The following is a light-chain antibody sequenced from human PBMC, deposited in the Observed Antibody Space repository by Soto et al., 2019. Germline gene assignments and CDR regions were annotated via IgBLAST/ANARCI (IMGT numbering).Light chain of an antibody. CDR1: QSVSSN. Sequence: EIVMTQSPATLSVSPGERATLSCMASQSVSSNLAWYQQKPGQAPRLLIDGASNRAIGIPARFSGSGAGTEFTLTVSSRQAEDVAVYYCQQYMYWPPYTLGRWTKLEIK. J-gene: IGKJ2*01. CDR3: QQYMYWPPYT. CDR2: GAS. V-gene: IGKV3-15*01.